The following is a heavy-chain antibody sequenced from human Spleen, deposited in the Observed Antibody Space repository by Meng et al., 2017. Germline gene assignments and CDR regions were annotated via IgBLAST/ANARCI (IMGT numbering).Heavy chain of an antibody. CDR2: INPSDGIT. V-gene: IGHV1-46*03. CDR3: ASYGDFAFLGF. J-gene: IGHJ4*02. D-gene: IGHD4-17*01. Sequence: QVQLVQSGAEAKKPGASVKVSCKASGYTFTKYYMHWVRQAPGQGLEWMGMINPSDGITNFAQRFQGKVIMTRDMSTSTVYMELAGLRSEDTAVYYCASYGDFAFLGFWGQGTLVTVSS. CDR1: GYTFTKYY.